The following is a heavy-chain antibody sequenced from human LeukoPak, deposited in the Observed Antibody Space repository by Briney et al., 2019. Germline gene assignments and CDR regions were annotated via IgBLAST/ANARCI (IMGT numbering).Heavy chain of an antibody. J-gene: IGHJ5*02. Sequence: SETLSLTCTVSGDSLRSYYWNWVRQPAGKGLEWIGRIQASGSTNDNPSLTSRIIISIDTSKNQFSLTLTSVTAADTAVYYCAKDDLITGGKNWFDLWGQGTLVTVSS. CDR3: AKDDLITGGKNWFDL. CDR2: IQASGST. V-gene: IGHV4-4*07. D-gene: IGHD2-15*01. CDR1: GDSLRSYY.